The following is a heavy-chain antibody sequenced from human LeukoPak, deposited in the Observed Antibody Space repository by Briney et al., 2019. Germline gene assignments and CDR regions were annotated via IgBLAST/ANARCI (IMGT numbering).Heavy chain of an antibody. J-gene: IGHJ2*01. CDR2: IYPGDSDT. Sequence: GESLKISCKGSGYSFTSYWIGWVRQMPGKGLEWMGIIYPGDSDTRYSPSFQGQVTISADKSISTAYLQWGSLKASDTAMYYCAISGPPGGIYWYFDLWGRGTLVTVSS. D-gene: IGHD1-14*01. V-gene: IGHV5-51*01. CDR3: AISGPPGGIYWYFDL. CDR1: GYSFTSYW.